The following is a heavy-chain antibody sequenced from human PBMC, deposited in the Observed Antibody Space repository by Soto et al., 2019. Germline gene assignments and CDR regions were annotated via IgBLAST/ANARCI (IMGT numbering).Heavy chain of an antibody. CDR3: ARWWSGSRQGFDP. V-gene: IGHV4-31*03. Sequence: QVQLQKSGPGLVKPSQTLSLTCTVSGGSISSGDYYWSWIRQHPEKGLEWIGYIYYSGSTYYNPSLKSRVTISVDTSKNQFSLKLSSVTSADTAVYYCARWWSGSRQGFDPWGQGTLVTVST. D-gene: IGHD3-3*01. J-gene: IGHJ5*02. CDR1: GGSISSGDYY. CDR2: IYYSGST.